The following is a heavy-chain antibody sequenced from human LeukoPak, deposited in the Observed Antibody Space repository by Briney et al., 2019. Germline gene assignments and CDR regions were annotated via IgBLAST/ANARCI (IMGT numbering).Heavy chain of an antibody. J-gene: IGHJ4*02. Sequence: SETLSLTCAVYGGSFSGYYWSWIRQPPGKGLEWIGEINHSGSTNYNLSLKSRVTISVDTSKNQFSLKLSSVTAADTAVYYCATKLPYGSGTYSPNYFDYWGQGTLVTVSS. CDR1: GGSFSGYY. CDR2: INHSGST. CDR3: ATKLPYGSGTYSPNYFDY. D-gene: IGHD3-10*01. V-gene: IGHV4-34*01.